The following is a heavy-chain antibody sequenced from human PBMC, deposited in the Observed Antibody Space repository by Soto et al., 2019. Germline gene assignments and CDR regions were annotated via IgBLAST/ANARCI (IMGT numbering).Heavy chain of an antibody. CDR3: ARVTGDYDFDY. J-gene: IGHJ4*02. CDR2: IYYTGTT. V-gene: IGHV4-30-4*01. CDR1: GGSISHGDYY. D-gene: IGHD4-17*01. Sequence: QVQLQESGPGLVKPSQTLSLTCTVSGGSISHGDYYWSWIRQPPGKGLEWVGYIYYTGTTYFNPSLKSRLTISIDTSKRQFSLNLSSVTAADTAVYFCARVTGDYDFDYWGQGTLVTVSS.